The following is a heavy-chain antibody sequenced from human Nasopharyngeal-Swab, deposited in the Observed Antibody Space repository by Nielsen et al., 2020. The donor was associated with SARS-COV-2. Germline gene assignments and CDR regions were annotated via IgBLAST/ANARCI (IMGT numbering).Heavy chain of an antibody. CDR1: GFTFSSYS. CDR3: ARGEVVAVRADAFDI. V-gene: IGHV3-21*01. CDR2: ISSSSSYI. J-gene: IGHJ3*02. D-gene: IGHD2-15*01. Sequence: GGSLRLSCAASGFTFSSYSMNWVRQAPGKGLEWVSSISSSSSYIYYADSVKGRFTISRDNAKNSLYLQMNSLRAEDTAVYYCARGEVVAVRADAFDIWGQGTMVTVSS.